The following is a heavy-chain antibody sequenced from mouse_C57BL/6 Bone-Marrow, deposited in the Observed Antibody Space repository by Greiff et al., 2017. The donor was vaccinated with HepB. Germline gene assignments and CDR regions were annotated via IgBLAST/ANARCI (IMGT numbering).Heavy chain of an antibody. D-gene: IGHD1-1*01. CDR2: IYPGNSDT. CDR1: GYTFTSYW. V-gene: IGHV1-5*01. CDR3: TRPHYGSSYAWFAY. Sequence: EVKLMESGTVLARPGASVKMSCKTSGYTFTSYWMHWVKQRPGQGLEWIGAIYPGNSDTSYNQKFKGKAKLTAVTSASTAYMELSSLTNEDSAVYYCTRPHYGSSYAWFAYWGQGTLVTVSA. J-gene: IGHJ3*01.